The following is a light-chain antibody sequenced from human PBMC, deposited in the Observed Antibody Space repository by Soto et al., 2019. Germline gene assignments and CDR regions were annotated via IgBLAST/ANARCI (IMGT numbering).Light chain of an antibody. J-gene: IGKJ4*01. Sequence: EIVLTQSPGTLSLSTGERATLSCRASQSVSSSYLAWYQQKPGQAPRLLIYGASSRATVIPDRFSGSGSGTDFTLTISSLQSEDFAVYYCQQYNHWPLSFGVGTKVDIK. V-gene: IGKV3-20*01. CDR3: QQYNHWPLS. CDR1: QSVSSSY. CDR2: GAS.